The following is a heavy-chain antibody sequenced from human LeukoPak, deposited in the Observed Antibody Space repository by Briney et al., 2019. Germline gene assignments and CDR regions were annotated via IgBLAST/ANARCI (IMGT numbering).Heavy chain of an antibody. Sequence: SQTLSLTCTVSGGSISSGGYYWSWIRQPPGKGLEWIGYIYYSGSTNYNPSLKSRVTISVDTSKNQFSLKLSSVTAADTAVYYCARARYDSSGYPLFDYWGQGTLVTVSS. V-gene: IGHV4-61*08. CDR2: IYYSGST. CDR1: GGSISSGGYY. J-gene: IGHJ4*02. CDR3: ARARYDSSGYPLFDY. D-gene: IGHD3-22*01.